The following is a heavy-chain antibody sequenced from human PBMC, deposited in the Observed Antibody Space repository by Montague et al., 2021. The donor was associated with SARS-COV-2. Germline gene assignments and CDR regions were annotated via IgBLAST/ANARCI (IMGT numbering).Heavy chain of an antibody. J-gene: IGHJ4*02. Sequence: SETLSLTCTVSGDPMNNYYWNWIRQPPGKGLEWIGYINYSGSTHYNPSLQSRVTLSKDTSKNQFSLRLTSATAADTAMYFCARAPIYRSSWYAYFDYWGQGTLVTVSS. CDR2: INYSGST. V-gene: IGHV4-59*01. D-gene: IGHD6-13*01. CDR1: GDPMNNYY. CDR3: ARAPIYRSSWYAYFDY.